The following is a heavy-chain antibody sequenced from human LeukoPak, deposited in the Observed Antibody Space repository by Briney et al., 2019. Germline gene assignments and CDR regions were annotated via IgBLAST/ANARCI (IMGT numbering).Heavy chain of an antibody. D-gene: IGHD2-2*01. J-gene: IGHJ5*02. CDR3: ARDYCTSTTCPNWFDP. CDR2: MYYSGNT. CDR1: GGSISSSSYY. V-gene: IGHV4-39*02. Sequence: SETLSLTCTVSGGSISSSSYYWGWIRQPPGKGLEWIGSMYYSGNTYYNPSLKSRVTISVDTSKNQFSLKLSSVTAADTAVYYCARDYCTSTTCPNWFDPWGQGTLVTVSS.